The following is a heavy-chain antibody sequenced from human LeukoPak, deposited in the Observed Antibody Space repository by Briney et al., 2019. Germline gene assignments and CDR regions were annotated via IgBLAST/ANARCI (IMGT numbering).Heavy chain of an antibody. CDR1: GDTFTSYA. V-gene: IGHV1-69*04. D-gene: IGHD3-22*01. Sequence: GASVKVSCKASGDTFTSYAINWVRQAPGQGLEWMGRINPNLGGANYAQKFQGRVAITADKSTSTAYMELSSLRSDDTAVYYCARAFSYYESSADYWGEGALASDSS. CDR2: INPNLGGA. CDR3: ARAFSYYESSADY. J-gene: IGHJ4*02.